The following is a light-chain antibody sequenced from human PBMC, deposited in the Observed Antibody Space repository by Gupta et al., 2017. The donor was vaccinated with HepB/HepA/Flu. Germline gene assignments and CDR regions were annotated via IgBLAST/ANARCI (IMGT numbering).Light chain of an antibody. CDR2: STD. V-gene: IGLV1-44*01. CDR3: ATWDDSLSGVV. Sequence: QSVLTQPPSASGTPGQRVTISCSGSSSNIGSNTVTWYQQLPGTAPKLLIYSTDQRPSGVPDRFSGSKSGTSASLDISGLQSEDEADYYCATWDDSLSGVVFGGGTKLTVL. CDR1: SSNIGSNT. J-gene: IGLJ2*01.